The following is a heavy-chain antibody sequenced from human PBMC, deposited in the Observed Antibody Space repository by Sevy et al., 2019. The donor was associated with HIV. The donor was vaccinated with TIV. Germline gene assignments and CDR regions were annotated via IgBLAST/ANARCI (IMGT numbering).Heavy chain of an antibody. CDR3: AKEATGYSYDCSGSFDY. V-gene: IGHV3-23*01. CDR1: GFTFNTYA. D-gene: IGHD3-22*01. Sequence: GGSLRLSCAASGFTFNTYAMSWVRQAPGKGLEWVSGISGSGRSTYYADSVKGRFTISRDNSKNTLYLQMNNLRAEDTAVYYCAKEATGYSYDCSGSFDYWGQGTLVTVSS. J-gene: IGHJ4*02. CDR2: ISGSGRST.